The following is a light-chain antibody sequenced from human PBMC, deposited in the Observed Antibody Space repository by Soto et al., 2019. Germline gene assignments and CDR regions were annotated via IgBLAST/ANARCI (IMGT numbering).Light chain of an antibody. J-gene: IGLJ2*01. Sequence: QSALTQPRSVSGSPGQSVTISCTGTSSDVGGYNFVSWYQQHPGKAPKLIIYDVTKRPSGVPDRFSGSKSGDTASLTISGLQTEDEADYYCCPYAGSYTLVLGGGTKLTVL. CDR1: SSDVGGYNF. CDR2: DVT. CDR3: CPYAGSYTLV. V-gene: IGLV2-11*01.